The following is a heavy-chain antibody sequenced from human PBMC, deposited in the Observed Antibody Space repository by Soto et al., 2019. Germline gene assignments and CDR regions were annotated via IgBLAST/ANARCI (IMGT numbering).Heavy chain of an antibody. CDR3: ARDSSSGTFDN. CDR2: ISTENGNT. V-gene: IGHV1-18*04. D-gene: IGHD3-22*01. CDR1: GYTFINNA. Sequence: GAPVKVSCKASGYTFINNAITWVRQAPGQGLEWMGWISTENGNTNYAQNLQGRVILTRDRSTNTAYMELRSLRPEDTATYYCARDSSSGTFDNWGQGALVTVSS. J-gene: IGHJ4*02.